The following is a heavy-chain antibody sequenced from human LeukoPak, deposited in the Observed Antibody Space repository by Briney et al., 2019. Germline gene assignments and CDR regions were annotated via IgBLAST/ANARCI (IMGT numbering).Heavy chain of an antibody. D-gene: IGHD1-26*01. CDR3: ASISGSLGGYFDY. Sequence: SVKVSCTASGCTFSSYAISWVRQAPGQGLEWMGGIIPIFGIANYAQKFQGRVTITADKSTSTAYMELSSLRSEDTAVYYCASISGSLGGYFDYWGQGTLVTVSS. CDR2: IIPIFGIA. CDR1: GCTFSSYA. J-gene: IGHJ4*02. V-gene: IGHV1-69*10.